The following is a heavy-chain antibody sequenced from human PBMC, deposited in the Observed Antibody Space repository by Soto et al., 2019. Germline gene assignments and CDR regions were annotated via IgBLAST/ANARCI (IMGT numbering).Heavy chain of an antibody. J-gene: IGHJ3*02. CDR2: MNPNSGNT. CDR1: GYTFTSYD. V-gene: IGHV1-8*01. CDR3: ARTLTTVTTKGDAFDI. D-gene: IGHD4-17*01. Sequence: ASVKVSCKASGYTFTSYDINWVRQATGQGLEWMGWMNPNSGNTGYAQKFQGRVTMTRNTSISTAYMELSSLRSEDTAVYYCARTLTTVTTKGDAFDIWGQGTMVTVS.